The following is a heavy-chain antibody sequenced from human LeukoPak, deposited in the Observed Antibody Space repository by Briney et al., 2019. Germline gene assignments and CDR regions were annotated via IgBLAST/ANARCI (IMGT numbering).Heavy chain of an antibody. Sequence: SETLSLTCTVSGGSISSGSYYWGWIRQPPGKGLEWIGSIYHSGSTYYNPSLKSRVTISVDTSKNQFSLKLSSVTAADTAVYYCARPPMGLLATVFDIWGQGTMVTVSS. CDR1: GGSISSGSYY. V-gene: IGHV4-39*07. CDR3: ARPPMGLLATVFDI. D-gene: IGHD3-22*01. CDR2: IYHSGST. J-gene: IGHJ3*02.